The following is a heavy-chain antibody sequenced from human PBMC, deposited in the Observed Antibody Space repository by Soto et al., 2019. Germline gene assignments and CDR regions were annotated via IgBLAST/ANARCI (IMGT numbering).Heavy chain of an antibody. CDR2: MYYDGSDE. D-gene: IGHD6-19*01. CDR1: GFTFSSYG. CDR3: AKDYSSTSYGINY. J-gene: IGHJ4*02. Sequence: QVQLVESGGGMVQPGRSLRLSCAASGFTFSSYGMHWVRQAPGKGLEWVAVMYYDGSDEYYADSVKGRFTISRDNSKNTLYLQMNGLRAEDTGIYYCAKDYSSTSYGINYWGQGTLVSVSS. V-gene: IGHV3-33*03.